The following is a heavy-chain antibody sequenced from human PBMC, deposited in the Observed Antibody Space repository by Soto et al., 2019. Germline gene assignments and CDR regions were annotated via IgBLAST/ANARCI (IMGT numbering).Heavy chain of an antibody. V-gene: IGHV5-10-1*01. CDR2: IDPSDSQT. CDR1: GYSFTSYW. Sequence: GESLKISCKGSGYSFTSYWISWVRQMPGKGLEWMGRIDPSDSQTYYSPSFRGHVTISVTKSITTVFLQWSSLRASDTAMYYCARQIYDSDTGPNFQYYFDSWGQGTPVTVSS. CDR3: ARQIYDSDTGPNFQYYFDS. D-gene: IGHD3-22*01. J-gene: IGHJ4*02.